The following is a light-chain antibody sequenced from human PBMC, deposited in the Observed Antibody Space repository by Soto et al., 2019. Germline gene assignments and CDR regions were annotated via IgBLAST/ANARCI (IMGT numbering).Light chain of an antibody. J-gene: IGLJ1*01. Sequence: QSVLTQPASVSGSPGQSITISCTGTSSDVGGYNYVSWSQQHPGKAPKLIIYEVSNRPSGVSNRFSGSKSGNTASLTISGLQAEDEADYYCSSYTTTDTYVFGTVTKVTVL. CDR3: SSYTTTDTYV. CDR2: EVS. CDR1: SSDVGGYNY. V-gene: IGLV2-14*01.